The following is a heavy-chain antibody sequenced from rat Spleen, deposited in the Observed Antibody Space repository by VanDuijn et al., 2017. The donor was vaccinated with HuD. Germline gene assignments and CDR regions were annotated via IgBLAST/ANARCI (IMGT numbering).Heavy chain of an antibody. V-gene: IGHV5-31*01. CDR1: GFTFSYYR. CDR3: TTGVY. J-gene: IGHJ2*01. CDR2: IIYDSSRT. Sequence: EVQLVESGGGLVQPGRSLKLSCVASGFTFSYYRMTWIRRAPGKGLEWVAAIIYDSSRTYYRDSVKGRFTISRDNAKSTLYMQMDSLRSEDTATYYCTTGVYWGQGVVVTVSS.